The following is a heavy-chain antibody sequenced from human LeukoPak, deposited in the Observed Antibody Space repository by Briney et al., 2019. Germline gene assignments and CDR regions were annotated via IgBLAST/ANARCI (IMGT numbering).Heavy chain of an antibody. J-gene: IGHJ4*02. CDR2: IYHSGST. Sequence: PSGTLSLTCAVSGGSISSSNWWSWVRQPPGKGLEWIGEIYHSGSTNYNPSLKSQVTISVDKSKNQFSLKLSSVTAADTAVYYCARCLYGGNSGAWMDYWGQGTLVTVSS. D-gene: IGHD4-23*01. CDR1: GGSISSSNW. V-gene: IGHV4-4*02. CDR3: ARCLYGGNSGAWMDY.